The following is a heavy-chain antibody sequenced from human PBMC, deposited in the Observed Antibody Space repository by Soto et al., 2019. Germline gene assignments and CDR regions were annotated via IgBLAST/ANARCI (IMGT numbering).Heavy chain of an antibody. D-gene: IGHD2-21*02. V-gene: IGHV1-3*01. Sequence: QVQLVQSGAEVKKPGAPVKVSCKASGYIFTSYPLHWVRQAPGQRLEWMAWINVGTGTTKYSQKFQGRVTFARDTSACKVYMELSSLTSEDTAVYYCVRGAGSCGGDCWNDYYYPMDVWGQGTMVTVSS. CDR3: VRGAGSCGGDCWNDYYYPMDV. CDR2: INVGTGTT. J-gene: IGHJ6*02. CDR1: GYIFTSYP.